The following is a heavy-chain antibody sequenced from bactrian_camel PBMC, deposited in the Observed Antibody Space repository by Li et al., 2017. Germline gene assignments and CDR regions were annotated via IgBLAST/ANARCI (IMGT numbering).Heavy chain of an antibody. CDR2: INTAGDTT. CDR3: KLVANKYCLLEG. D-gene: IGHD7*01. J-gene: IGHJ4*01. V-gene: IGHV3S40*01. Sequence: DVQLVESGGGLVQPGGSLRLSCAASGFTFSSYPFYWVRQAPGKGLVWVSTINTAGDTTVYADAVKGRFTLSEDKALATVYLQMNSLQPEDTAMYSCKLVANKYCLLEGWGQGTQVTVS. CDR1: GFTFSSYP.